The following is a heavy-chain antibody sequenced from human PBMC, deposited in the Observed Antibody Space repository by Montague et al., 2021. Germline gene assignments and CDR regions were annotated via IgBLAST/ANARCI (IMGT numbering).Heavy chain of an antibody. D-gene: IGHD4/OR15-4a*01. CDR3: ARNPAYGALDY. CDR2: VNPDGSQV. CDR1: GLIFSHSW. J-gene: IGHJ4*02. V-gene: IGHV3-7*03. Sequence: SLRLSCAASGLIFSHSWMAWVRLPPGKGLKWVAGVNPDGSQVGYVESVKGRFTVSKDNAKNSLFLQMNSLRGDDTALYYCARNPAYGALDYWGQGTRVTVSS.